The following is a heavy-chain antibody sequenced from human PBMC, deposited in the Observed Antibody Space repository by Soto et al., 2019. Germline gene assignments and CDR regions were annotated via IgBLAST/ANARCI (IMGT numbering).Heavy chain of an antibody. Sequence: ETLSLTCAVYGGSFSGYYWSWIRQPPGKGLEWIGEINHSGSTNYNPSLKSRVTISVDTSKNQFSLKLSSVTAADTAVYYCARTGYSSGWYKAAFDIWGQGTMVTVSS. J-gene: IGHJ3*02. CDR2: INHSGST. CDR1: GGSFSGYY. V-gene: IGHV4-34*01. CDR3: ARTGYSSGWYKAAFDI. D-gene: IGHD6-19*01.